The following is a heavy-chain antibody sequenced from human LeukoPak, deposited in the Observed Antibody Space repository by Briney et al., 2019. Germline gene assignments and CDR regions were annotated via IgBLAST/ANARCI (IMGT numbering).Heavy chain of an antibody. J-gene: IGHJ4*02. V-gene: IGHV4-34*01. CDR3: ARHPLRRQWPPEYYFDY. D-gene: IGHD6-19*01. Sequence: PSETLSLTCAVYGGSFSGYYWSWIRQPPGKGLEWIGEINHSGSTNYNPSLKSRVTISVDTSKNQFSLKLSSVTAADTAVYYCARHPLRRQWPPEYYFDYWGQGTLVTVSS. CDR1: GGSFSGYY. CDR2: INHSGST.